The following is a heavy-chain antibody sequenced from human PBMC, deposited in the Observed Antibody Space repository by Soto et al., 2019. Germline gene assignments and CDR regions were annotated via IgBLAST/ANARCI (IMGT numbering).Heavy chain of an antibody. D-gene: IGHD3-10*01. V-gene: IGHV4-61*05. CDR2: IYYSGST. CDR3: ARWYYYGSGTRTHAFDI. CDR1: GGSISSSSYY. Sequence: SETLSLTCTVSGGSISSSSYYWGWIRQPPGKGLEWIGYIYYSGSTNYNPSLKSRVTISVDTSKNQFSLKLSSVTAADTAVYYCARWYYYGSGTRTHAFDIWGQGTMVTVSS. J-gene: IGHJ3*02.